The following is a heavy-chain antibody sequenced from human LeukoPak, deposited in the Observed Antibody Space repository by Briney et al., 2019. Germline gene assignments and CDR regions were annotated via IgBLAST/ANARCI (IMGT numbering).Heavy chain of an antibody. J-gene: IGHJ4*02. V-gene: IGHV3-9*01. CDR1: GFTFDDYA. D-gene: IGHD1-26*01. Sequence: GGSLRLSCAASGFTFDDYAMHWVRQAPGKGLEWVSGISWNSGSIGYADSVKGRFTISRDNAKNSLYLQMNSLRAEDTALYYCAKESRDRYSGSYYDLQPDFDYWGQGTLVTVSS. CDR2: ISWNSGSI. CDR3: AKESRDRYSGSYYDLQPDFDY.